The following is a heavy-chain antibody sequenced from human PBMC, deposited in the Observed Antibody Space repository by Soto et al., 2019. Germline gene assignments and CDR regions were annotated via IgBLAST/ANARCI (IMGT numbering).Heavy chain of an antibody. D-gene: IGHD5-18*01. CDR3: ARASAYTASDFDY. Sequence: PSETLSLTCTVSGGSLSSGDYYWSWIRQPPGKGLEWIGYIYYSGNTHYNPSLKSRVTISVDTSNNQFSLKLSSVTAADTAVYYCARASAYTASDFDYWGQGTLVTVSS. J-gene: IGHJ4*02. CDR1: GGSLSSGDYY. CDR2: IYYSGNT. V-gene: IGHV4-30-4*01.